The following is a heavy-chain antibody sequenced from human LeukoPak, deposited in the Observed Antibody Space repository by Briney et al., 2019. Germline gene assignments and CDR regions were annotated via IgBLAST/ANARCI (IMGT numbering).Heavy chain of an antibody. CDR3: ARDTYYDSSGTSDY. V-gene: IGHV1-18*01. Sequence: ASVKVSCKASGYTFTSYGISWVRQAPGQGLEWMGWISAYNGNTNYAQKVQGRVTMTTDTSTSTAYMELRSLRSDDTAVYYCARDTYYDSSGTSDYWGQGTLVTVSS. CDR2: ISAYNGNT. D-gene: IGHD3-22*01. CDR1: GYTFTSYG. J-gene: IGHJ4*02.